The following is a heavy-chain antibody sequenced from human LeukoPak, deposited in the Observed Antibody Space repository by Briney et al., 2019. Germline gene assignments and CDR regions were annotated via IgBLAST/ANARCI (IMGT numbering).Heavy chain of an antibody. J-gene: IGHJ3*02. CDR2: IYYSGST. V-gene: IGHV4-39*07. CDR1: GGSISSSSYY. CDR3: ARSRIQLWLKGGGAFDI. D-gene: IGHD5-18*01. Sequence: PSETLSLTCTVSGGSISSSSYYWGWIRQPPGKGLEWIGSIYYSGSTYYNPSLKSRVTISVDTSKNQFSLKLSSVTAADTAVYYCARSRIQLWLKGGGAFDIWGQGTMVTVSS.